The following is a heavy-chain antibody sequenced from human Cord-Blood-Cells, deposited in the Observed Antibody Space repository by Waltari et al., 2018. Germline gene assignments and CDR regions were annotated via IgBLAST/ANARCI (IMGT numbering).Heavy chain of an antibody. D-gene: IGHD1-7*01. CDR3: ARKNLDGDAFDI. V-gene: IGHV1-69*02. J-gene: IGHJ3*02. Sequence: QVQLVQSGAEVKKPGSSVKVSCKASGGTFSSYTISWVRQAPGQGLEWMGRIIPILGIANYAQKVQGRVTITADKSTSTAYMELSSLRSEDTAVYYCARKNLDGDAFDIWGQGTMVTVSS. CDR1: GGTFSSYT. CDR2: IIPILGIA.